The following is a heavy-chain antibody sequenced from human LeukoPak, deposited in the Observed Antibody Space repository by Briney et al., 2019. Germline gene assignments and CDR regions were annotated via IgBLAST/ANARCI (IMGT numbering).Heavy chain of an antibody. J-gene: IGHJ4*02. V-gene: IGHV3-23*01. D-gene: IGHD3-22*01. CDR2: ISGSGGST. CDR1: GFTFSGYA. CDR3: AKGTMIVVNYYFDY. Sequence: GGSLRLSCAASGFTFSGYAMSWVRQAPGKGLEWVSAISGSGGSTYYADSVKGRFTISRDNSKNTLHLQMNSLRAEDTAVYYCAKGTMIVVNYYFDYWGQGTLVTVSS.